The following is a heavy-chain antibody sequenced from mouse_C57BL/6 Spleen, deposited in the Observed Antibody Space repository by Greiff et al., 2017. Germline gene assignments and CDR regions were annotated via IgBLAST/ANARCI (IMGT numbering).Heavy chain of an antibody. CDR3: ARRRWVREDAMDD. CDR1: GYTFTSYT. Sequence: QVQLQQSGAELARPGASVKLSCKASGYTFTSYTMHWVKQRPGQGLEWIGYINPSSGYTKYNQKFKDKATLTADKSSSTAYLQLSSLTSADAAVYYCARRRWVREDAMDDWGQGTAVTVSA. CDR2: INPSSGYT. D-gene: IGHD2-3*01. J-gene: IGHJ4*01. V-gene: IGHV1-4*01.